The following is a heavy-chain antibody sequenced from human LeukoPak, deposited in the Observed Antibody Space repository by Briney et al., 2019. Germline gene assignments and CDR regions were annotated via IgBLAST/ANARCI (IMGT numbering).Heavy chain of an antibody. Sequence: ASVKVSCKASGGTFSSYAISWVRQAPGQGLEWMGWINPNSGGTNYAQKFQGRVTMTRDTSISTAYMELSRLRSDDTAVYYCARDHGDMITFGGMDVWGQGTTVTVSS. CDR3: ARDHGDMITFGGMDV. CDR2: INPNSGGT. J-gene: IGHJ6*02. CDR1: GGTFSSYA. D-gene: IGHD3-16*01. V-gene: IGHV1-2*02.